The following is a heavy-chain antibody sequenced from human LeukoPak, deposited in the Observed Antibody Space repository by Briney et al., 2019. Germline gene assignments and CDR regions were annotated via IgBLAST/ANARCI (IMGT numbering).Heavy chain of an antibody. D-gene: IGHD2-2*01. CDR3: ARGGYCSSTSCYLADYYYMDV. CDR1: GGTFSSYA. CDR2: IIPIFGTA. Sequence: SVKVSCKASGGTFSSYAISWVRQAPGQGLEWMGGIIPIFGTANYAQKFQGRVTITADESTSTAYMELSSLRSEDTAVYYCARGGYCSSTSCYLADYYYMDVWGKGTTVTVSS. V-gene: IGHV1-69*13. J-gene: IGHJ6*03.